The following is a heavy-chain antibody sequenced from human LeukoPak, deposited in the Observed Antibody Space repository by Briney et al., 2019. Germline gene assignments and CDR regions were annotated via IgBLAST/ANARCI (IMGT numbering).Heavy chain of an antibody. CDR2: ISGSGGST. CDR1: GFTFSSYA. CDR3: AREYYGSGSYDY. J-gene: IGHJ4*02. D-gene: IGHD3-10*01. V-gene: IGHV3-23*01. Sequence: GGSLRLSCAASGFTFSSYAMSWVRQAPGKGLEWVSAISGSGGSTYYADSVKGRFTISRDNAKNSLYLQMNSLRAEDTAVYYCAREYYGSGSYDYWGQGTLVTVSS.